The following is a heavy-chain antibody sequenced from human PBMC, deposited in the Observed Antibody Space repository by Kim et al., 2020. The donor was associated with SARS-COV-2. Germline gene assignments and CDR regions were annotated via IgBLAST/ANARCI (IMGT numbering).Heavy chain of an antibody. J-gene: IGHJ6*02. D-gene: IGHD6-19*01. Sequence: GGSLRLSCAASGFTFSSYDMHWVRQATGKGLEWVSAIGTAGDTYYPGSVKGRFTISRENAKNSLYLQMNSLRAGDTAVYYCARGDSSGWIVTTYGMDVWGQGTTVTVSS. V-gene: IGHV3-13*01. CDR3: ARGDSSGWIVTTYGMDV. CDR2: IGTAGDT. CDR1: GFTFSSYD.